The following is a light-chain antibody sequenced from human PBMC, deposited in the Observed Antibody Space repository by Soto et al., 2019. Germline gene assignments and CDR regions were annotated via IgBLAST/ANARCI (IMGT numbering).Light chain of an antibody. CDR1: NSGVGGYNY. V-gene: IGLV2-14*01. J-gene: IGLJ1*01. CDR3: SSYTSSSASV. CDR2: EVS. Sequence: QSVLAQPASASWSPGQSIAISCSGTNSGVGGYNYVFSYQHPPGKAPEPTFHEVSTRPSVLCNRFSGSKAGNTASLTISGLQAEDVADYYCSSYTSSSASVFGTGTKPTVL.